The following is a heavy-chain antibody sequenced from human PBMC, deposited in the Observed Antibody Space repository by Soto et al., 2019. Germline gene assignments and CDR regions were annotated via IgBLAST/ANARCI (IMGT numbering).Heavy chain of an antibody. V-gene: IGHV3-74*01. D-gene: IGHD3-16*01. J-gene: IGHJ2*01. CDR1: GFSFSSYW. CDR2: IKTDGSII. Sequence: DVQLVESGGGLVQPGGSLTLSCEASGFSFSSYWMHWVRQAPGKGLVWVSRIKTDGSIINYADFVEGRFTISRDNAKNTLFLQMNSLRVEDTAVYYCARVKQGAWHFDLWGRGTLVTVSS. CDR3: ARVKQGAWHFDL.